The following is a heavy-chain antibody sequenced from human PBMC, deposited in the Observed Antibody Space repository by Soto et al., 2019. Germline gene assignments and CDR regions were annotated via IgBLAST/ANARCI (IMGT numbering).Heavy chain of an antibody. CDR2: ISAYNGNT. J-gene: IGHJ3*02. D-gene: IGHD6-19*01. CDR1: GYTFTSYG. CDR3: ARETPQGIAVDPDAFDI. Sequence: GASVKVSCKASGYTFTSYGISWVRQAPGQGLEWMGWISAYNGNTNYAQKLQGRVTMTTDTSTSTAYMELRSLRSDDTAVYYCARETPQGIAVDPDAFDIWGQGTMVTVAS. V-gene: IGHV1-18*01.